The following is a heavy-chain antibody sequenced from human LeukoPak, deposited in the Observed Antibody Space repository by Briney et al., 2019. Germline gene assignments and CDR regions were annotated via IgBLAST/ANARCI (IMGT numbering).Heavy chain of an antibody. D-gene: IGHD5-24*01. V-gene: IGHV3-21*04. CDR1: GFTFSSYS. Sequence: PGGSLRLSCAASGFTFSSYSMNWVRQAPGKGLQWVSSISSSSSYIYYADSVKGRFTISRDNAKNSLYLQMNSLRAEDTAVYYCARGAMATTPFFDYWGQGTLVTVSS. CDR3: ARGAMATTPFFDY. J-gene: IGHJ4*02. CDR2: ISSSSSYI.